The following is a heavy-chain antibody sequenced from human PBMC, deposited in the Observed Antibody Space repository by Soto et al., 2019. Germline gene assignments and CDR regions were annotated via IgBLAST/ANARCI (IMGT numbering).Heavy chain of an antibody. CDR2: ISGSGGST. V-gene: IGHV3-23*01. Sequence: GSLRLSCAASGFTFSSYAMTWVRQAPGKGLEWVSSISGSGGSTYYADSVKGRFTISRDNSKNTLYLQMNSLRAEDTAVFYCAKEGLAVAATDYWGQGTLVTVSS. CDR1: GFTFSSYA. CDR3: AKEGLAVAATDY. J-gene: IGHJ4*02. D-gene: IGHD6-19*01.